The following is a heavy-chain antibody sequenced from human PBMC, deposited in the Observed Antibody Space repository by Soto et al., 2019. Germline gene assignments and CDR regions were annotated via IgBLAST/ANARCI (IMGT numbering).Heavy chain of an antibody. CDR3: AKILRTGTTWYTFDI. V-gene: IGHV3-7*01. CDR2: IKQAGGEK. CDR1: GFTFSNYG. D-gene: IGHD1-1*01. J-gene: IGHJ3*02. Sequence: EVQLVESGGGLVQPGGSLRLSCAASGFTFSNYGMTWVRQAPGKGLEWVANIKQAGGEKYYVDSVKGRFTVSRDNAQSSLSLQMNSLRAEATAMYYCAKILRTGTTWYTFDIWGQGTMDTVSS.